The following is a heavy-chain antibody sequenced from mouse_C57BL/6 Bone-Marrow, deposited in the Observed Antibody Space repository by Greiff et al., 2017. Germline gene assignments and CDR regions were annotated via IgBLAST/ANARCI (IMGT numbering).Heavy chain of an antibody. Sequence: VQLKQSGAELVRPGASVKLSCTASGFNIKDDYMHWVKQRPEQGLEWIGWIDPENGDTEYASKFQGKATITADTSSNTAYLQLSSLTSEDTAVYYCTTFPLITTVVATDYFDYLGQGTTLTVSS. CDR1: GFNIKDDY. CDR2: IDPENGDT. CDR3: TTFPLITTVVATDYFDY. J-gene: IGHJ2*01. V-gene: IGHV14-4*01. D-gene: IGHD1-1*01.